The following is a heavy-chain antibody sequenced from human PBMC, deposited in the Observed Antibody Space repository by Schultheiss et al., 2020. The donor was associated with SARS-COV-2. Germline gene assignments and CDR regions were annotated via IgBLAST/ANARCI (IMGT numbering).Heavy chain of an antibody. Sequence: GGSLRLSCAASGFTFSSYAMSWVRQAPGKGLEWVSAISGSGGSTYYANSVKGRFTISRDNSKNTLYLQMNSLRAEDTAVYYCAKAQPAITIFGVVALGFDYWGQGTLVTVSS. CDR2: ISGSGGST. CDR1: GFTFSSYA. D-gene: IGHD3-3*01. CDR3: AKAQPAITIFGVVALGFDY. V-gene: IGHV3-23*01. J-gene: IGHJ4*02.